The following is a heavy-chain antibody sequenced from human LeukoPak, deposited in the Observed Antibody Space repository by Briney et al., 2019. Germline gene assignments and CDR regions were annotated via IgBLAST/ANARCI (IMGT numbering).Heavy chain of an antibody. CDR3: ARGRNWFDP. CDR2: IYYSGST. V-gene: IGHV4-59*01. CDR1: GGSISSYY. Sequence: SEALSLTCTVSGGSISSYYWSWIRQPPGKGLEWIGYIYYSGSTNDNPSLKSRVTISVDTSKNQFTLKLSSVTAADTAVYYCARGRNWFDPWGQGTLVTVSS. J-gene: IGHJ5*02.